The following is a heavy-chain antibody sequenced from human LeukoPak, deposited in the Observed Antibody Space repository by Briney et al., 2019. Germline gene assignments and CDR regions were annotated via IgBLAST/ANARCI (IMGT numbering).Heavy chain of an antibody. CDR3: ARVDQSGYDTRGWFDP. V-gene: IGHV4-59*01. CDR1: GGSISSYY. Sequence: SETLSLTCTVSGGSISSYYWSWIRQPPGKGLEWIGCIYYSGSTNYNPSFKSRVTISVDMSKNQFSLKLSSVTAADTAVYYCARVDQSGYDTRGWFDPWGQGTLVTVSS. D-gene: IGHD5-12*01. CDR2: IYYSGST. J-gene: IGHJ5*02.